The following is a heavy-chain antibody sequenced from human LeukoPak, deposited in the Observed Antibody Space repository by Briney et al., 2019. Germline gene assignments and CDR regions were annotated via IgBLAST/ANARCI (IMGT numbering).Heavy chain of an antibody. J-gene: IGHJ4*02. CDR3: VSFYETY. CDR1: GFTFSNYW. V-gene: IGHV3-74*01. CDR2: INSDGSWT. D-gene: IGHD2/OR15-2a*01. Sequence: SGGSLRLSCAASGFTFSNYWMHWVRQVPGKGLVWVSHINSDGSWTSYADSVKGRFTIPKDNAKNTVYLQMNSLRAEDTAVYYCVSFYETYWGRGTLVTVSS.